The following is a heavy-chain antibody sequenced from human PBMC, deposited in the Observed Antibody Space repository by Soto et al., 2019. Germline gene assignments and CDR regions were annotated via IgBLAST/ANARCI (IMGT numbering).Heavy chain of an antibody. J-gene: IGHJ5*02. V-gene: IGHV1-18*01. CDR1: GYTFSNYG. D-gene: IGHD2-2*01. CDR3: ARVVPGAEAWFGP. CDR2: ISLYSDGT. Sequence: QVQLVQSGGEVKRPGASVKVSCKTSGYTFSNYGITWVRQAPGQPLEWLGWISLYSDGTNYAQKCQGRVSMTTDTSTTTAYMELRSLRSDDTAVYYCARVVPGAEAWFGPWGKGTLVTVSS.